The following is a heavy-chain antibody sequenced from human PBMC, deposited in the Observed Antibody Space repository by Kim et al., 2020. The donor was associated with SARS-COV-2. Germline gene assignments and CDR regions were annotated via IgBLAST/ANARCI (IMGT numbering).Heavy chain of an antibody. CDR2: INHSGST. D-gene: IGHD3-22*01. CDR1: GGSFSGYY. Sequence: SETLSLTCAVYGGSFSGYYWSWIRQPPGKGLEWIGEINHSGSTNYNPSLKSRVTISVDTSKNQFSLKLSSVTAADTAVYYCARGRSSSGYRSYWYFDLW. CDR3: ARGRSSSGYRSYWYFDL. V-gene: IGHV4-34*01. J-gene: IGHJ2*01.